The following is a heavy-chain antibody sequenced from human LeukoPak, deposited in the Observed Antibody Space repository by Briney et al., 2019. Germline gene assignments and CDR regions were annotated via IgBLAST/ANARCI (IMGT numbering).Heavy chain of an antibody. CDR3: AKRGVVIRVILVGFHKEAYYFDS. D-gene: IGHD3-22*01. CDR1: GITLSNYG. J-gene: IGHJ4*02. CDR2: ISDSGGRT. V-gene: IGHV3-23*01. Sequence: GGSLRLSCAVSGITLSNYGMSWVRQAPGKGLEWVAGISDSGGRTSYADSVKGRFTISRDNPKNTLYLQMNSLRAEDTAVYFCAKRGVVIRVILVGFHKEAYYFDSWGQGALVTDSS.